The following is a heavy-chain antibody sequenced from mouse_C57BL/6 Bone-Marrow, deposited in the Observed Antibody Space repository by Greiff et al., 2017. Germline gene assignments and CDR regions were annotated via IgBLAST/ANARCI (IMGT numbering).Heavy chain of an antibody. D-gene: IGHD2-1*01. V-gene: IGHV1-15*01. CDR2: IDPETGGT. CDR3: TIYYGKGDYAMDY. J-gene: IGHJ4*01. CDR1: GYTFTDYE. Sequence: QVQLQQSGAELVRPGASVTLSCKASGYTFTDYEMHWVKQTPVHGLEWIGAIDPETGGTASNQKFKGKAIMTAEQSSSTAYMELRSLTSEDAAVYYCTIYYGKGDYAMDYWGQGTSVTVSS.